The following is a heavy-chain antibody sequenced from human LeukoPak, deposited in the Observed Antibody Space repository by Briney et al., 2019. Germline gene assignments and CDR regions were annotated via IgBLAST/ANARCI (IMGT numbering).Heavy chain of an antibody. Sequence: SETLSLTCTVPGGSISSYYWSWIRQPPGKGLEWIGYIYYSGSTNYNPSLKSRVTISVDTSKNQFSLKLSSVTAADTAVYYCARGGVLRFLEDPYNWFDPWGQGTLVTVSS. CDR1: GGSISSYY. D-gene: IGHD3-3*01. V-gene: IGHV4-59*01. CDR2: IYYSGST. J-gene: IGHJ5*02. CDR3: ARGGVLRFLEDPYNWFDP.